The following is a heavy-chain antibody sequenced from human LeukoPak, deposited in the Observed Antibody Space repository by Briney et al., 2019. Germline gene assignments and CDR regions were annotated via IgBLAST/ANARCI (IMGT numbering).Heavy chain of an antibody. J-gene: IGHJ4*02. CDR2: ISSSSSYI. V-gene: IGHV3-21*01. CDR3: ASQKTRYDSSGD. CDR1: GFTFSSYS. D-gene: IGHD3-22*01. Sequence: GRSLRLSCAASGFTFSSYSMNWVRQAPGKGLEWVSSISSSSSYIYYADSVKGRFTISRDNPKNSLYLQMNSLRAEDKAVYYCASQKTRYDSSGDWGQGTLVTVSS.